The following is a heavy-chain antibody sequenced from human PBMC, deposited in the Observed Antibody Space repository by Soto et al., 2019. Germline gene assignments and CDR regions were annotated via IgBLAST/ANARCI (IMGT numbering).Heavy chain of an antibody. J-gene: IGHJ5*02. V-gene: IGHV3-21*01. CDR2: ISGTSVYI. Sequence: PGGSLRLSCAASGFTISGYQMNWVRQAPGKGLEWVSHISGTSVYIHYADSVKGRFTISRDNAKNSVYLQMDSLRVEDTAVYYCAREGALKPFSSWGQGALVTVSS. CDR3: AREGALKPFSS. CDR1: GFTISGYQ.